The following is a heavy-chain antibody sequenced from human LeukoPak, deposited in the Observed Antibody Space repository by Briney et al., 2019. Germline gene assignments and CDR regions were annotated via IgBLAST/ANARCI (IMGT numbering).Heavy chain of an antibody. V-gene: IGHV1-69*13. CDR1: GGTFSSYA. D-gene: IGHD1-26*01. CDR2: IIPIFGTA. CDR3: ARATELLRLRDAFDI. J-gene: IGHJ3*02. Sequence: ASVKVSCKASGGTFSSYAISWVRQAPGQGLEWMGGIIPIFGTANYAQKFQGRVTITADESTSTAYMELSSLRSEDTAVYYRARATELLRLRDAFDIWGQGTMVTVSS.